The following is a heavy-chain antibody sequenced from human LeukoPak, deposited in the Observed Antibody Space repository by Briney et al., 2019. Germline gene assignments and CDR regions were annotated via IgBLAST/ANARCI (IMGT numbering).Heavy chain of an antibody. V-gene: IGHV3-33*06. CDR2: IWSDGSNI. Sequence: GGSLRLSCAASGFTFSSYGMHWVRQAPGKGLEWVAVIWSDGSNIYYADSVKGRFTISRDNSKNTLYLQMNSLRAEDTAVYYCAKEVRESAWYYFDYWGQGTLVTVSS. D-gene: IGHD3-10*01. CDR3: AKEVRESAWYYFDY. CDR1: GFTFSSYG. J-gene: IGHJ4*02.